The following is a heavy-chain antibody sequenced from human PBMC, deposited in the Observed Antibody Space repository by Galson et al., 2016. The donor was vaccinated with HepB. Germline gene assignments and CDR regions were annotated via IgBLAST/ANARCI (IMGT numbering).Heavy chain of an antibody. D-gene: IGHD3-22*01. J-gene: IGHJ6*02. CDR2: ISYDGSDK. Sequence: SLRLCCAASGFTFSSYGMHWVRQAPGKGLEWVAVISYDGSDKYYEESVKGRFTISRVNSKNTLNLKMNSLRAEEPAVYYRAKDRRYYDSSGYFWEGYYYDGMDVWGQGTTVTVSS. CDR3: AKDRRYYDSSGYFWEGYYYDGMDV. CDR1: GFTFSSYG. V-gene: IGHV3-30*18.